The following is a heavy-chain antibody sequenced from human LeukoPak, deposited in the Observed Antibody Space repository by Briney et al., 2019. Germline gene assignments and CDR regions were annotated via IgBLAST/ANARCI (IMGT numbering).Heavy chain of an antibody. V-gene: IGHV3-74*01. D-gene: IGHD4-17*01. J-gene: IGHJ4*02. CDR1: GFXFTRYW. CDR3: ARAPGTGGDYVTY. Sequence: PGGSLRLSCAASGFXFTRYWIHWVRQAPGKGLVWVSRINSDGSGTSYADSVKGRFTISRDNAKNTLYLQMNSLRAEDTAVYFCARAPGTGGDYVTYWGQGTLVTVSS. CDR2: INSDGSGT.